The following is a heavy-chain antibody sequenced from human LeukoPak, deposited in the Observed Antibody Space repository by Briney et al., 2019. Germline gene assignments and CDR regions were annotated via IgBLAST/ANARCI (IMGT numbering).Heavy chain of an antibody. D-gene: IGHD3-3*01. CDR3: ARDRRFLEWLLPLDY. J-gene: IGHJ4*02. CDR1: GYTFTGYY. Sequence: GASVKVSCKASGYTFTGYYMHWVRQAPGQGLEWMGWINPNSGGTNYAQKFQGRVTMTRDTSISTAYMELSRLRSDDTAVHYCARDRRFLEWLLPLDYWGQGTLVTVSS. CDR2: INPNSGGT. V-gene: IGHV1-2*02.